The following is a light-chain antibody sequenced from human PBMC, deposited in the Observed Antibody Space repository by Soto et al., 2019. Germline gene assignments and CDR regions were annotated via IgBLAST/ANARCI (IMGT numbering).Light chain of an antibody. Sequence: EIVLTQSPGTLSSSPGERATLSCRASQSIYSRYLAWYQQRPGQPPRLLIHGAFTRATGISDRFSGSGSGTDFTLTISRLEPEDFAVYYCHHYGDSPPETFGQGTRVELK. V-gene: IGKV3-20*01. CDR3: HHYGDSPPET. J-gene: IGKJ1*01. CDR1: QSIYSRY. CDR2: GAF.